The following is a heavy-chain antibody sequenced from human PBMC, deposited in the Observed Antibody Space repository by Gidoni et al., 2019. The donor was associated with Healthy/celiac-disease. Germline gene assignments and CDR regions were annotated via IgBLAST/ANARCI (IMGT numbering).Heavy chain of an antibody. CDR3: AREAHLDYGDYVLSYGMDV. J-gene: IGHJ6*02. D-gene: IGHD4-17*01. CDR2: MNPNSGNT. CDR1: GYTFTSYD. Sequence: QVQLVQSGAEVKKPGASVKVSCKASGYTFTSYDINWVRQATGQGLEWMGWMNPNSGNTGYAQKFQGRVTMTRNTSISTAYMELSSLRSEDTAVYYCAREAHLDYGDYVLSYGMDVWGQGTTVTVSS. V-gene: IGHV1-8*01.